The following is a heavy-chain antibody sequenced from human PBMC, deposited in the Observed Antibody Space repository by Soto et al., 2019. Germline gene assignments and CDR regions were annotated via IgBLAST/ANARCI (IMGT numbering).Heavy chain of an antibody. V-gene: IGHV1-45*02. CDR2: ITVYNGDT. CDR3: VRSPLPGPLPDDVLDE. J-gene: IGHJ3*01. Sequence: QMQLVQSGTAVKKTGSSVKISCKASGYSFTYRYLHWVRQAPGQPLEWMGWITVYNGDTKYAQRFQHRVTSTRETSLTAVYMEMRTLSSEDTAMYYCVRSPLPGPLPDDVLDEWGQGTMVNVSS. CDR1: GYSFTYRY.